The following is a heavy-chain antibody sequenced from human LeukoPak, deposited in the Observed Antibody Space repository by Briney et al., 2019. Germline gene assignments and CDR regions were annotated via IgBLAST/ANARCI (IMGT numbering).Heavy chain of an antibody. D-gene: IGHD6-19*01. J-gene: IGHJ5*02. CDR1: GFTFSDYY. V-gene: IGHV3-11*01. Sequence: GGSLRLSCAASGFTFSDYYMSWIRQAPGKGLEWVSYISSSGSTIYYADSVKGRFTISRDNAKNSLYLQMNSLRAEDTAVYYCARAGSGWYLRGKGGWFDPWGQGTLVTVSS. CDR3: ARAGSGWYLRGKGGWFDP. CDR2: ISSSGSTI.